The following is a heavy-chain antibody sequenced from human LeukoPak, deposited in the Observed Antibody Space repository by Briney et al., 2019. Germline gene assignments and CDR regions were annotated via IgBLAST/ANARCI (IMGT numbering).Heavy chain of an antibody. CDR3: AKRNYHELGPFGF. J-gene: IGHJ4*02. Sequence: GGSLRLSCAASGFTISSNYLSWVRQAPGKGLVWVSALHSGGHTFYAVSVRGRFSISRDINKNALYLQMNNLGPEDTALYYCAKRNYHELGPFGFWGQGTLVTVSS. D-gene: IGHD3-22*01. CDR1: GFTISSNY. V-gene: IGHV3-53*01. CDR2: LHSGGHT.